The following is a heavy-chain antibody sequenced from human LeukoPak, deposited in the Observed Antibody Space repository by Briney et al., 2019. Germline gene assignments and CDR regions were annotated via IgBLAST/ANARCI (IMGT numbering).Heavy chain of an antibody. V-gene: IGHV4-34*01. Sequence: PSETLSLTCAVYGESFSGYYWSWLRQPPGKGLECIGEINHSGSTNYNSSLKSRVTISVDTSKNQFSLRLSSVTAADTAVYYCARGGIYCGSDCFIDYWGQGTLVTVSS. CDR2: INHSGST. CDR1: GESFSGYY. D-gene: IGHD2-21*02. CDR3: ARGGIYCGSDCFIDY. J-gene: IGHJ4*02.